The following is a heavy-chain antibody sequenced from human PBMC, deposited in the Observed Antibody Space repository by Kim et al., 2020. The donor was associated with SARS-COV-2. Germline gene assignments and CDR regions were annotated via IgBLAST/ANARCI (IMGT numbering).Heavy chain of an antibody. CDR3: ARGGRAAAGPRFDY. CDR1: GFTFSSYG. V-gene: IGHV3-33*05. Sequence: GGSLRLSCAASGFTFSSYGMHWVRQAPGKGLEWVAVISYDGSNKYYADSVKGRFTISRDNSKNTLYLQMNSLRAEDTAVYYCARGGRAAAGPRFDYWGQG. CDR2: ISYDGSNK. J-gene: IGHJ4*02. D-gene: IGHD6-13*01.